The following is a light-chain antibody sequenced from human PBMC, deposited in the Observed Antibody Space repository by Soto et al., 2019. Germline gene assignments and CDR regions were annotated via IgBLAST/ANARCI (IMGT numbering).Light chain of an antibody. CDR2: EVS. CDR3: QSYDNSLSVYV. Sequence: QSALTQPPSASGSPGQSVTISCTGTSSDVGRYNYISWYQQRPGKAPKLIIYEVSKRPSGVPDRLSGFKYGNTASLTVSGLQAEDEADYYCQSYDNSLSVYVFGTGTKVTVL. CDR1: SSDVGRYNY. J-gene: IGLJ1*01. V-gene: IGLV2-8*01.